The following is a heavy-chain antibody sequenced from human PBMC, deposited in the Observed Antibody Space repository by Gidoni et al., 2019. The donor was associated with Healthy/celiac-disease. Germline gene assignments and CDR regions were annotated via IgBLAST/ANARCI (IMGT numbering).Heavy chain of an antibody. CDR3: AKDHSGSYYYYYGMDV. D-gene: IGHD1-26*01. V-gene: IGHV3-23*01. J-gene: IGHJ6*02. CDR2: ISGSGGST. CDR1: GFTFSSYA. Sequence: EVQLLESGGGLVQPGGSLRLSCAASGFTFSSYAMSWVRQAPGKGLEWVSAISGSGGSTYYADSVKGRFTISRDNSKNTLYLQMNSLRAEDTAVYYCAKDHSGSYYYYYGMDVWGQGTTVTVSS.